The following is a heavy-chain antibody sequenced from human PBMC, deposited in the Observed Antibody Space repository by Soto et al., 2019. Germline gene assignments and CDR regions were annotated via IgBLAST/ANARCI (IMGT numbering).Heavy chain of an antibody. V-gene: IGHV3-23*01. D-gene: IGHD1-26*01. CDR2: ISGRGDTT. J-gene: IGHJ4*02. CDR1: RFTFSNFA. CDR3: AKSTRWELPPFLDS. Sequence: EVQLLESGVGLVQPGGSLRISCAASRFTFSNFAMYWVRQAPRKGLEWVSGISGRGDTTYYADSVKGRFTISRDNSRNTLHLQMNSLRAEDTAIYYCAKSTRWELPPFLDSWGQGNLVTVSS.